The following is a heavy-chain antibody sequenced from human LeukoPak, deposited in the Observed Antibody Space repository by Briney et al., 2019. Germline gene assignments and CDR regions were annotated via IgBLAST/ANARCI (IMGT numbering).Heavy chain of an antibody. CDR2: IFLIFGTA. J-gene: IGHJ3*02. Sequence: SVNVSCKPSGGTFSSYAIRWVRQAPGQGLERVGVIFLIFGTANYVQKFQGRATISENGSTSTAYMELSRLRSEDPAVYYVRRERGNLMGFNDAFDIWGQGTMVSVSS. D-gene: IGHD1-26*01. CDR1: GGTFSSYA. V-gene: IGHV1-69*13. CDR3: RRERGNLMGFNDAFDI.